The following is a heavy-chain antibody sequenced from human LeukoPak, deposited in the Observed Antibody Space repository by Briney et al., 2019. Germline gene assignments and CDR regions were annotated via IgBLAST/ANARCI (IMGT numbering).Heavy chain of an antibody. Sequence: SETLSLTCTVSGGSISRYYWSWIRQPPGKGLEWIGYIYYSGSTNYNPSLKSRVTISVDTSKNQFSLKLSSVTAADTAVYYCATVPSMIGLRDSQTKDAFDIWGQGTMVTVSS. CDR1: GGSISRYY. CDR3: ATVPSMIGLRDSQTKDAFDI. J-gene: IGHJ3*02. CDR2: IYYSGST. V-gene: IGHV4-59*12. D-gene: IGHD3-22*01.